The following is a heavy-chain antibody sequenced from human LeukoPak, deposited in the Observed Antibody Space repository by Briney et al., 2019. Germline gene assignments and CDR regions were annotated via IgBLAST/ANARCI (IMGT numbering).Heavy chain of an antibody. Sequence: SETLSLTCTVSDGSISGYYWTWVRQAAGKGLEYIGRIYTSGSTNYNPSLKGRVTISVDTFKNQFSLKLTSVTAADTAVYYCAREGAANWFDPWGRGTLVTVSS. D-gene: IGHD2-15*01. CDR2: IYTSGST. CDR3: AREGAANWFDP. V-gene: IGHV4-4*07. CDR1: DGSISGYY. J-gene: IGHJ5*02.